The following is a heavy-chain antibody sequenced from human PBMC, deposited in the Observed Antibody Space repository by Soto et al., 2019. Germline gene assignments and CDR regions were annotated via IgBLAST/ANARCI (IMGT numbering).Heavy chain of an antibody. Sequence: ASVKVSCKASGGTFSSYAISWVRQAPGQGLEWMGGIIPIFGTANYAQKFQGRVTITADESTSTAYMELSSLRSEDTAVYYCAREGNYYGSGSWFNGDFQHWGQGTLVTVSS. CDR2: IIPIFGTA. D-gene: IGHD3-10*01. J-gene: IGHJ1*01. V-gene: IGHV1-69*13. CDR1: GGTFSSYA. CDR3: AREGNYYGSGSWFNGDFQH.